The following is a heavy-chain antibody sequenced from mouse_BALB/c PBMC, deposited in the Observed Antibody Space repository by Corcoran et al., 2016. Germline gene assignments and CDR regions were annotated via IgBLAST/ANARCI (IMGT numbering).Heavy chain of an antibody. CDR3: TRSFPYFDF. CDR2: ITPSNGYT. J-gene: IGHJ2*01. Sequence: QVQLQQSGIELAKPGASVKMSCRTSGYTFSTYGIHWVKKRPVQGLEWIGYITPSNGYTDSNQNFKAKATLTADKSSSTAYMQLNSLTSEDSSVYYCTRSFPYFDFWGQGTTLSISS. V-gene: IGHV1-4*01. CDR1: GYTFSTYG.